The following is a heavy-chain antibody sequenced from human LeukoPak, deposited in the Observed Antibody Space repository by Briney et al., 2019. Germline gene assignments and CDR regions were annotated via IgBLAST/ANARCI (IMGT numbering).Heavy chain of an antibody. D-gene: IGHD6-13*01. Sequence: GGSLRLSCAASGFTFSSYAMHWVRQAPGKGLEWVAVISYDGSNKYYADSVKGRFTISRDNSKNTLHLQMNSLRAEDTAVYYCARDITAAGHFDYWGQGTLVTVPS. CDR3: ARDITAAGHFDY. CDR2: ISYDGSNK. J-gene: IGHJ4*02. V-gene: IGHV3-30*01. CDR1: GFTFSSYA.